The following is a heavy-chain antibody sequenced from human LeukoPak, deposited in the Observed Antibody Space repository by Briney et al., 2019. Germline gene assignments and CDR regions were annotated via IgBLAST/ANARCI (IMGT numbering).Heavy chain of an antibody. CDR3: ARDNGGWFDS. V-gene: IGHV3-7*03. J-gene: IGHJ5*01. D-gene: IGHD3-10*01. CDR1: EFIFSDYW. Sequence: PGGSLRLSCVASEFIFSDYWMGWVRQAPGKGLEWVANIKQGGREEKYVGSVKGRFAISRDDAKSTLYLQMDSLSGDDTAVYYCARDNGGWFDSWGRGTLVIVSS. CDR2: IKQGGREE.